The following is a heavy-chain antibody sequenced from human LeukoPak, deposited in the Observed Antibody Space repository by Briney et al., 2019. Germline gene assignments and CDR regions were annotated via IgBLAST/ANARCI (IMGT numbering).Heavy chain of an antibody. Sequence: SETLSLTCTVSGGSISSGGYYWSWIRQHPGKGLEWIGYIYYSGSTYYNPSLKSRVTISVDTSKNQFSLKLSSVTAADTAVYYCAREYGGYDYYFDYWGQGTLVTVSS. J-gene: IGHJ4*02. D-gene: IGHD5-12*01. CDR3: AREYGGYDYYFDY. CDR2: IYYSGST. V-gene: IGHV4-31*03. CDR1: GGSISSGGYY.